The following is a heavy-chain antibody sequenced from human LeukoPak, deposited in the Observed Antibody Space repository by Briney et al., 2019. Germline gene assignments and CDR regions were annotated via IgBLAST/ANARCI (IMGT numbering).Heavy chain of an antibody. CDR3: AKGVRLWFAFCFVY. V-gene: IGHV3-23*01. D-gene: IGHD3-10*01. J-gene: IGHJ4*01. CDR1: GFTIRDYA. Sequence: PGGSLRLSCAASGFTIRDYAISWVRQAPGKGLEWVSAISGNGYNTYYADSVKGRFTISSESSGNTLYLQMHNLRAEDTAVYYCAKGVRLWFAFCFVYWGHGTLVTVSS. CDR2: ISGNGYNT.